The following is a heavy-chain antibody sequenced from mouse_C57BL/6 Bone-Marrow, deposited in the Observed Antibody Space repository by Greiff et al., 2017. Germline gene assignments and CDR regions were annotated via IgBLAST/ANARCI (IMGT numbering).Heavy chain of an antibody. CDR1: GYSITSGYY. Sequence: EVKLQESGPGLVKPSQSLSLTCSVTGYSITSGYYWNWLRQFPGNKLEWMGYISYDGSNNYNPSLKNRISITRDTSKNQFFLKLNSVTTEDTATYYCARARQLRLLFDYWGQGTTLTVSS. J-gene: IGHJ2*01. V-gene: IGHV3-6*01. CDR3: ARARQLRLLFDY. CDR2: ISYDGSN. D-gene: IGHD3-2*02.